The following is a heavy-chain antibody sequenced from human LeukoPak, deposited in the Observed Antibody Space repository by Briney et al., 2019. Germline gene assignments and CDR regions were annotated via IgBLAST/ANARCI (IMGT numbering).Heavy chain of an antibody. CDR1: GGSISSSSYY. D-gene: IGHD2-2*01. CDR3: ATHVSIVAPATLNYGDNWFDP. V-gene: IGHV4-39*01. CDR2: IYYRGTT. J-gene: IGHJ5*02. Sequence: PSETLSLTCTVSGGSISSSSYYWGWIRQPPGKGLEWIGSIYYRGTTYYNPSLKSRVTISVDTSKNQFSLNLNSVTAADTAIYYCATHVSIVAPATLNYGDNWFDPWGQGTLVIVSS.